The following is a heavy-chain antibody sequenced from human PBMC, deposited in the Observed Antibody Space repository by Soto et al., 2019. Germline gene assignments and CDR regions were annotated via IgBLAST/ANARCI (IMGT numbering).Heavy chain of an antibody. CDR1: GVTFSSYW. V-gene: IGHV3-7*01. CDR2: IKQDGSEK. J-gene: IGHJ4*02. CDR3: ARDRQAGCSSTSCYVIDY. D-gene: IGHD2-2*01. Sequence: GGSLRLSCAASGVTFSSYWMSWVRQAPGKGLEWVANIKQDGSEKYYVDSVKGRFTISRDNAMNSLYLQMNSLRAEDTAVYYCARDRQAGCSSTSCYVIDYWGQGTLVTVSS.